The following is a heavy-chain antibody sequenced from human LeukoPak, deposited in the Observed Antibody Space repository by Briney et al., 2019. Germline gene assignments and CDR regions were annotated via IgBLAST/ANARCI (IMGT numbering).Heavy chain of an antibody. J-gene: IGHJ4*02. CDR3: TRRIVGVSPSDY. CDR1: GFAVSGNY. CDR2: IYGRGNT. V-gene: IGHV3-53*01. Sequence: GGSLRLSCAASGFAVSGNYMAWVRQAPGKGLEWVSLIYGRGNTYYADSVKGRFTISRDIPKNTVYLQMNSLKAEDTAVYYCTRRIVGVSPSDYWGQGTLVTVSS. D-gene: IGHD1-26*01.